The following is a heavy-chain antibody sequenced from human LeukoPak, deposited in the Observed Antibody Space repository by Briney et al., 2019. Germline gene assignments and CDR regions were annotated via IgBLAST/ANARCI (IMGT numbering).Heavy chain of an antibody. D-gene: IGHD3-9*01. J-gene: IGHJ5*02. V-gene: IGHV3-23*01. CDR1: GFTFSSYA. CDR3: AKVPGRYFDWLSGNWFDP. CDR2: ISGSGGST. Sequence: PGGSLRLSCAASGFTFSSYAMSWVRQAPGKGLEWVSAISGSGGSTYYADSVKGRFTISRDNSKNTPYLQMNSLRAEDTAVYYCAKVPGRYFDWLSGNWFDPWGQGTLVTVSS.